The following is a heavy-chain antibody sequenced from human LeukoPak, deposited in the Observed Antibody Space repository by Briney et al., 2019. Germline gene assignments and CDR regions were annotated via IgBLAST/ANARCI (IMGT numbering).Heavy chain of an antibody. D-gene: IGHD5-12*01. Sequence: SVKVSCKASGGTFSSYAISWVRQAPGQGLKWMGGIIPIFGTANYAQKFQGRVTITADKSTSTAYMELSSLRSEDTAVYYCARGTLSGSYYFDYWGQGTLVTVSS. V-gene: IGHV1-69*06. CDR1: GGTFSSYA. CDR3: ARGTLSGSYYFDY. J-gene: IGHJ4*02. CDR2: IIPIFGTA.